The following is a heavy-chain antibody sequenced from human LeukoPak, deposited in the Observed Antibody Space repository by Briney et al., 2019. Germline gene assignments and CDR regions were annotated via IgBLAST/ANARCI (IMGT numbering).Heavy chain of an antibody. V-gene: IGHV3-21*04. Sequence: GGSLRLSCAASGFTFSRYSMNWVRQTPGKGLEWVSSISSSSTYIYYADSVKGRFTISRDNSKNTLYLQMNSLRAEDTAVYYCAKRAYYDILTGPGAFDIWGQGTMVTVSS. CDR3: AKRAYYDILTGPGAFDI. J-gene: IGHJ3*02. D-gene: IGHD3-9*01. CDR2: ISSSSTYI. CDR1: GFTFSRYS.